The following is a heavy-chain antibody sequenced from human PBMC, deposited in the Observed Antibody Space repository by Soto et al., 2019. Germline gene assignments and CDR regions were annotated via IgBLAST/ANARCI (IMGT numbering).Heavy chain of an antibody. V-gene: IGHV2-5*02. Sequence: SGPKLVNPTHTLTLTCTFSGFSLSTRGVGVGWIRQPPGRALEWLALIYWDDDKRYSPSLKSRLTITKDTSKNQVVLTMTNMDPVDTATYYCAHRRGYDYEGSGWFDYCGQGTLVTVS. D-gene: IGHD5-12*01. CDR3: AHRRGYDYEGSGWFDY. CDR1: GFSLSTRGVG. CDR2: IYWDDDK. J-gene: IGHJ4*02.